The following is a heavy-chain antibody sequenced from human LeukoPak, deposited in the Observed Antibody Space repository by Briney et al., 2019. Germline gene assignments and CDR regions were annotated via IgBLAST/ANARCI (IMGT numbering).Heavy chain of an antibody. D-gene: IGHD2-21*02. CDR2: FDPEDGET. Sequence: GASVKVSCKVSGYTLTELSMRWVRQAPGKGLEWMGGFDPEDGETIYAQKFQGRVTMTEDTSTDTAYMELSSLRSEDTAVYYCATRDSARYYFDYWGQGTLVTVSS. V-gene: IGHV1-24*01. J-gene: IGHJ4*02. CDR1: GYTLTELS. CDR3: ATRDSARYYFDY.